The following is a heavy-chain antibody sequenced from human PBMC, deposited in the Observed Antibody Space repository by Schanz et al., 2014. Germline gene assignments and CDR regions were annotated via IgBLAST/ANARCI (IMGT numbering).Heavy chain of an antibody. V-gene: IGHV3-74*01. J-gene: IGHJ4*02. Sequence: EVQLVESGGGLVQPGGSLRLSCGSSGFTFSPYWMHWVRQAPGKGLVWVSRINGDGSRTAYADSVKGRFTISRDNAKNTLYLQMNSLRAEDTAVYYCARIGGSVFDYWAQGTLVTVSS. CDR2: INGDGSRT. CDR1: GFTFSPYW. D-gene: IGHD3-10*01. CDR3: ARIGGSVFDY.